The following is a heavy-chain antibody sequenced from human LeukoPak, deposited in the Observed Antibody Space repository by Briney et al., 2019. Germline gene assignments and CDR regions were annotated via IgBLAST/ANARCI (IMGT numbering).Heavy chain of an antibody. CDR1: GYTFDGYY. J-gene: IGHJ4*02. CDR2: INPHSGAT. V-gene: IGHV1-2*02. CDR3: ARDNWDDAYPDY. D-gene: IGHD1-20*01. Sequence: ASVKVSCKASGYTFDGYYMHWVRRAPGQGLEWMGWINPHSGATNYTQKFQGRVTMTRDTSISTAYMELSRLRSDDAAIYYCARDNWDDAYPDYSGQGTLVSVSS.